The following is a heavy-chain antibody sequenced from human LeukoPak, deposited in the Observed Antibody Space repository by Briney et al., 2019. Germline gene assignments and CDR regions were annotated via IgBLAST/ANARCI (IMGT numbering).Heavy chain of an antibody. Sequence: GGSLRLSCAASGFAFSSYWMNWVRQAPGKGLEWVANIKQDGSEKYYVDSVKGRFTISRDNAKNSPYLRMSSLRAEDTALYYCARGMNVWGQGTTVTVSS. CDR2: IKQDGSEK. V-gene: IGHV3-7*03. CDR3: ARGMNV. J-gene: IGHJ6*02. CDR1: GFAFSSYW.